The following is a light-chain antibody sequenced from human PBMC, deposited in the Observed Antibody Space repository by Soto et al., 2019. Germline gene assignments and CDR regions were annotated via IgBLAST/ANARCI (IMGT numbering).Light chain of an antibody. Sequence: DIQMTQSPSSLSASVGDRVTITCRASQSISSYLNWYQQKPGKAPKLLIYAASSLPSGVPSRFSGSGSGTDFTLTISSLQPEDVATYYCQQSYSTHTFGRGTKLEIK. CDR2: AAS. CDR3: QQSYSTHT. CDR1: QSISSY. J-gene: IGKJ2*01. V-gene: IGKV1-39*01.